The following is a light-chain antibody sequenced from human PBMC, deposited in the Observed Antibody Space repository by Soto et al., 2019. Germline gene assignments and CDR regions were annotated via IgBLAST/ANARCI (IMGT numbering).Light chain of an antibody. V-gene: IGKV3-11*01. CDR2: LTS. CDR3: HLRQSLPRT. J-gene: IGKJ1*01. CDR1: QAVNTR. Sequence: EIVLKMSPATLSAFKGERVTLSCRASQAVNTRLAWYQHKPGQAPRLLIYLTSNRAAGIPARFSGSGSGTDFTLTISDVEPEDFAVYYCHLRQSLPRTFGQGTKVDIK.